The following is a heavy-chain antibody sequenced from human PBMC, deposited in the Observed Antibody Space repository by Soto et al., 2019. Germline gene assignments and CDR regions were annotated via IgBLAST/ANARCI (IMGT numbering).Heavy chain of an antibody. CDR1: GVSVPNYA. J-gene: IGHJ4*02. CDR3: ARHNYGFNGSNYPDSFNY. Sequence: ASVKVSCKACGVSVPNYAMQSLGQDPGQRLEWMGWINGVNGNTYYSEHFQVRVTFTRDTSAVTVYIQLSSLPPEHTAVYYCARHNYGFNGSNYPDSFNYWGKAPPVTAS. V-gene: IGHV1-3*01. D-gene: IGHD4-17*01. CDR2: INGVNGNT.